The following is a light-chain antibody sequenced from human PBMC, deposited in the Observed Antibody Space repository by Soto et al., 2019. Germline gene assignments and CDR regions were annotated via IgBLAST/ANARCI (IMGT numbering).Light chain of an antibody. CDR3: QQYGSSGT. J-gene: IGKJ1*01. V-gene: IGKV3-20*01. CDR2: GAS. CDR1: QSVSNNY. Sequence: EIVLTQPPGTLSLSPGERATLSSRASQSVSNNYLAWYQQKPGQAPRLLIYGASNRATGIPDRFSGSGSGTDFTLTISRLEPEDFAVYYCQQYGSSGTFGQGTKVDIK.